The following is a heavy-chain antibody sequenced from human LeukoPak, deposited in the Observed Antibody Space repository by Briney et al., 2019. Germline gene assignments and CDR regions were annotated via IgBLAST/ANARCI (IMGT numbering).Heavy chain of an antibody. CDR1: GYSISSGYY. Sequence: SETLSLTCAVSGYSISSGYYWGWIRQPPGKGLEWIGRIYHSGRTYYNPSPKSRVTISVETSKNQCSLKLSSVAAAVTAVYYCARRPIPADDWFDPWGQGTLVTVSS. J-gene: IGHJ5*02. D-gene: IGHD2-2*01. CDR3: ARRPIPADDWFDP. V-gene: IGHV4-38-2*01. CDR2: IYHSGRT.